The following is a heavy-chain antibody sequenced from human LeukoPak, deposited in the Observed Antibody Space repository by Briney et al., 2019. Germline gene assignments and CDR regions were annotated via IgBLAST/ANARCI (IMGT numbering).Heavy chain of an antibody. Sequence: SETLSLTCKVSGGSTGSSGFYWGWIRQPPGKGLEWIGSIYYPESTHYNPSLESRVTISVDTSKYQVSLTLSSVTATDTAVYYCVRHVSSGWDYYNGLDVWGQGTTVTVSS. CDR1: GGSTGSSGFY. D-gene: IGHD6-19*01. CDR2: IYYPEST. J-gene: IGHJ6*02. CDR3: VRHVSSGWDYYNGLDV. V-gene: IGHV4-39*01.